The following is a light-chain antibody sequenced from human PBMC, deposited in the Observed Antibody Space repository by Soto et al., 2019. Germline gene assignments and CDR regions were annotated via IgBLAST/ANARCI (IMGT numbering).Light chain of an antibody. V-gene: IGKV1-39*01. CDR3: QQSYSAPYT. Sequence: DIQMTQSPSSLSASVGDRVTITCRASQNIANYLNWYQQKPGKAPNLLIYAASDLQSGVPSRFSGSGSGTDFTLTISSRQPEDSATYYCQQSYSAPYTFGQGTKLEIK. J-gene: IGKJ2*01. CDR1: QNIANY. CDR2: AAS.